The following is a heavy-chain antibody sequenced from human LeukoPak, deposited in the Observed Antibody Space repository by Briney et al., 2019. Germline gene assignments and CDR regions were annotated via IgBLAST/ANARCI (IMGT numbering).Heavy chain of an antibody. V-gene: IGHV1-69*04. D-gene: IGHD2-2*01. J-gene: IGHJ1*01. CDR3: ARGYCSSTSCYLYFQH. CDR2: IIPILGIA. CDR1: GGTFSSYA. Sequence: SVKVSCKASGGTFSSYAISWVRQAPGQGLEWMGRIIPILGIADYAQKFQDRVTITADKSTSTVYMELSSLRSEDTAVYYCARGYCSSTSCYLYFQHWGQGTLVTVSS.